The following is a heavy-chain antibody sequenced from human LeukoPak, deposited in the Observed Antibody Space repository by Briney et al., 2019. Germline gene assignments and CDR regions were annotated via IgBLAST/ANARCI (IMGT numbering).Heavy chain of an antibody. CDR3: TRYNNDHFDY. CDR2: IAYDGSRA. CDR1: GFTFGGYG. D-gene: IGHD1-14*01. V-gene: IGHV3-33*01. J-gene: IGHJ4*02. Sequence: GGSLRLSCARSGFTFGGYGMHWFRQTPGKGLEWVAVIAYDGSRAFYADSVKGRFTISRDNSKKTMSVKMDELRAEDTAVYYCTRYNNDHFDYWGQGTLVTVSS.